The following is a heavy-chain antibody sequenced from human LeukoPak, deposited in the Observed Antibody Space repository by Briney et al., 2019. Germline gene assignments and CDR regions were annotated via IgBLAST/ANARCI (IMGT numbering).Heavy chain of an antibody. J-gene: IGHJ4*02. V-gene: IGHV1-69*05. CDR3: ARGPELERFDY. D-gene: IGHD1-1*01. CDR1: GGTFISYA. Sequence: ASVKVSCKASGGTFISYAIGWVRQAPGQGLEWMGGIIPIFGTANYAQKFQGRVTITTDESTSTAYMELSSLRSEDTAVYYCARGPELERFDYWGQGTLVTVSS. CDR2: IIPIFGTA.